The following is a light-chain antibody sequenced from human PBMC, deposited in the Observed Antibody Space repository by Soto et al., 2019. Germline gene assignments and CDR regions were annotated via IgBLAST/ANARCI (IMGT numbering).Light chain of an antibody. CDR2: EVS. V-gene: IGLV2-14*01. CDR1: SSDVGGYNY. Sequence: QSALTQPASVSGSPGQSITISCTGTSSDVGGYNYVSWYQQHPGKAPKLMIYEVSNRPSGLSNRFSGSKSGHTAALTISGLQAEDEADYYCSSYTSSSIDYVFGTGTKLTVL. CDR3: SSYTSSSIDYV. J-gene: IGLJ1*01.